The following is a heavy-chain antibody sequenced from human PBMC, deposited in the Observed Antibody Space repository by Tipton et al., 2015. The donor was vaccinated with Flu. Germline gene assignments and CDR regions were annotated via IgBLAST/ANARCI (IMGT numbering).Heavy chain of an antibody. J-gene: IGHJ4*02. Sequence: TLSLTCTVSGGSVKSGSYYWSWIRQSPGKGLEWIGNIYYSGTTKYTPSLKSRLSMSVGTSKNLFSLNLSSVTAADTAVYYCARFRGIEAEAGVWVYWGQGTLVTVSS. D-gene: IGHD6-13*01. CDR1: GGSVKSGSYY. CDR2: IYYSGTT. V-gene: IGHV4-61*01. CDR3: ARFRGIEAEAGVWVY.